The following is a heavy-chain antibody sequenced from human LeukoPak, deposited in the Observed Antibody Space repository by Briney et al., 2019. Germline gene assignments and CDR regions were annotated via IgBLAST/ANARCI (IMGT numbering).Heavy chain of an antibody. CDR2: IYDSGST. J-gene: IGHJ3*02. D-gene: IGHD3-22*01. V-gene: IGHV4-59*12. Sequence: EPSETLSLTCTVSGCSISSFYWSWIRQPPGKGLEYIGYIYDSGSTNYNPSLKSRVTMSVDASKNQFSLKLSSVTAADMAVYFCARGPHSYDSSGAFDIWGQGTMVTVSS. CDR3: ARGPHSYDSSGAFDI. CDR1: GCSISSFY.